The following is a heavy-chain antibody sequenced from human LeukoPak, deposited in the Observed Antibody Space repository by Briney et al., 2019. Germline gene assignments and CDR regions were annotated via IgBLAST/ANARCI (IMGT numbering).Heavy chain of an antibody. Sequence: ASAKVSCKVSGYTLTQLSVHWVRQAPGKGLEWMGGFDVEDGEIIYAQKFQGRVTMTEDTSTDTAYMELSSLRSEDTAVYYCATNRQIMILGVVIMPAFDIWGQGTMVTVSS. D-gene: IGHD3-3*01. J-gene: IGHJ3*02. CDR2: FDVEDGEI. CDR3: ATNRQIMILGVVIMPAFDI. V-gene: IGHV1-24*01. CDR1: GYTLTQLS.